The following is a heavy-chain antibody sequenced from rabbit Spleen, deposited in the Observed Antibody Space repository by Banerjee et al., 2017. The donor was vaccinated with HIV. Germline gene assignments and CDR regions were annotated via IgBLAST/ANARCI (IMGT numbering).Heavy chain of an antibody. J-gene: IGHJ4*01. Sequence: QEHLVESGGGLVQPGGSLKLSCKASGFAFSSYGVSWVRQAPGKGLEWIGYIDPVFGITYYANWVNGRFSISRENAQNTVFLQMTSLTAADTATYFCARDNGRGDYIDVYFDLWGPGTLVTVS. CDR3: ARDNGRGDYIDVYFDL. CDR2: IDPVFGIT. D-gene: IGHD1-1*01. CDR1: GFAFSSYG. V-gene: IGHV1S47*01.